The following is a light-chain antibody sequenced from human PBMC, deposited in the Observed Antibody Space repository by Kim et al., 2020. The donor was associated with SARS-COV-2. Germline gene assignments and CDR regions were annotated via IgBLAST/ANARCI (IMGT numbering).Light chain of an antibody. CDR1: QDLSNY. CDR2: DAS. Sequence: SSLSASVGDRVTLPRQASQDLSNYVNWYQQQPGQAPKLLISDASNLATGVPSRFSGSVSGTDFTFTLSSLQPEDIATYYCPQEFTFGPGTKVDIK. J-gene: IGKJ3*01. V-gene: IGKV1-33*01. CDR3: PQEFT.